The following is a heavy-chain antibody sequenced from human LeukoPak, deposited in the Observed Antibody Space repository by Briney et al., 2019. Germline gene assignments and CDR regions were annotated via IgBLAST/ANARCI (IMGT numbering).Heavy chain of an antibody. CDR2: ISSSSSTI. V-gene: IGHV3-48*04. CDR1: GFTFSSYS. D-gene: IGHD3-22*01. J-gene: IGHJ4*02. Sequence: PGGSLRLSCAASGFTFSSYSMNWVRQAPGKGLEWVSYISSSSSTIYYADSVKGRFTISRDNAKNSLYLQMNSLRAEDTAVYYCARDRGRDYDSSGYLYWGQGTLVTVSS. CDR3: ARDRGRDYDSSGYLY.